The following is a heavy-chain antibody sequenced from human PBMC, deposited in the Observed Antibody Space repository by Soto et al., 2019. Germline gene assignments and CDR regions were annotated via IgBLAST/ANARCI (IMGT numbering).Heavy chain of an antibody. J-gene: IGHJ5*02. Sequence: ASVKVSCKASGYTFTSYGVSWVRQAPGQGLEWMGWISAYNGNTNYAQKLQGRVTMTTDTSTSTAYMELRSLRSDDTAVYYCARDLDILTGTNWFDPWGQGTLVTVSS. CDR3: ARDLDILTGTNWFDP. V-gene: IGHV1-18*01. D-gene: IGHD3-9*01. CDR1: GYTFTSYG. CDR2: ISAYNGNT.